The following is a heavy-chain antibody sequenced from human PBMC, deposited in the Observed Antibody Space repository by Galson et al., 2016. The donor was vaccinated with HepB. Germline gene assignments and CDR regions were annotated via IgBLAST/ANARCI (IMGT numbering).Heavy chain of an antibody. J-gene: IGHJ4*02. CDR2: ISYDGSNK. V-gene: IGHV3-30*04. Sequence: SLRLSCAASGFTFSNSAMHWVRQAPGRGLEWVAIISYDGSNKYYADSVKGRFTISRDNSKNTLYLQMNSLRAEDTAVYYCARGRAGPVDYRGQGTLVTVSS. CDR1: GFTFSNSA. D-gene: IGHD3-10*01. CDR3: ARGRAGPVDY.